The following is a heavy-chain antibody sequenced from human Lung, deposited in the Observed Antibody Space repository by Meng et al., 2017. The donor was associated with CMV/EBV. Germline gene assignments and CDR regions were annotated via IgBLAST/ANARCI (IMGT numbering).Heavy chain of an antibody. CDR3: ARHHHSPTFDY. V-gene: IGHV4-39*01. CDR2: VVYSGTT. J-gene: IGHJ4*02. Sequence: HLQRQEPAPGLVKPSEPLSLTCTVSGGSISSSSYYWAWLRQPPGEGLEWIGSVVYSGTTYYTSSLKSRVSISVDTSKNQFSLKLSSVTAADTAVYYCARHHHSPTFDYWGQGTLVTVSS. D-gene: IGHD1-14*01. CDR1: GGSISSSSYY.